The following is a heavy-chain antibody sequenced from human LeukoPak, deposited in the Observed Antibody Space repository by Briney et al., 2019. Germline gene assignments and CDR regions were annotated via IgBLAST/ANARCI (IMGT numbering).Heavy chain of an antibody. J-gene: IGHJ4*02. CDR1: PGITFSDYW. Sequence: GGSLRLSCAASPGITFSDYWMNWVRQAPGKGLEWVAVIWYDGSNKYYADSVKGRFTISRDNSKNTLYLQMNSLRAEDTAVYYCARAGRFLEWLLDYWGQGTLVTVSS. V-gene: IGHV3-33*08. CDR2: IWYDGSNK. CDR3: ARAGRFLEWLLDY. D-gene: IGHD3-3*01.